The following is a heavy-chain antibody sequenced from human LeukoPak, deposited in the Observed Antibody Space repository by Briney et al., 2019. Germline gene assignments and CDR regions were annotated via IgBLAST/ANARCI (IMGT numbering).Heavy chain of an antibody. J-gene: IGHJ4*02. V-gene: IGHV4-39*01. D-gene: IGHD2-2*02. CDR2: IYYSGST. CDR3: ASLYGGGVDY. Sequence: SETLSLTCTVSGGSISSSSYYWGWIRQPPEKGLEWIGSIYYSGSTYYNPSLKSRVTISVDTSKNQFSLKLSSVTAADTAVYYCASLYGGGVDYWGQGTLVTVSS. CDR1: GGSISSSSYY.